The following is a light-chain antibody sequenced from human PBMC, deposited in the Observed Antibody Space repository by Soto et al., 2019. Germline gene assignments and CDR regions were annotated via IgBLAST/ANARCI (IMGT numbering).Light chain of an antibody. Sequence: DIQMTQSPSSLSASVGDRVTITCRASQSISNYLNWYQHKAGKAPKVLIYAASSLQRGVPSRFSGSGSGTDFTLIISSLQPEDFATYSCQQSYSTTWTFGQGTKVEIQ. CDR2: AAS. CDR3: QQSYSTTWT. V-gene: IGKV1-39*01. CDR1: QSISNY. J-gene: IGKJ1*01.